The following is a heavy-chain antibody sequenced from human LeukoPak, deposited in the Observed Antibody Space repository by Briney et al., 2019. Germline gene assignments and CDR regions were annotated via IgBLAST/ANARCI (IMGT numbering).Heavy chain of an antibody. CDR2: IYPGDSDI. Sequence: GESLKISCKGSGYSFTNYWIGWVRQMPGKGLEWMGIIYPGDSDIRYSPSFQGQVTISADKSISTAYLQCSSLKASDTAMYYCARGRVRQATDAFDIWGQGTMVTVSS. V-gene: IGHV5-51*01. CDR3: ARGRVRQATDAFDI. D-gene: IGHD2-15*01. J-gene: IGHJ3*02. CDR1: GYSFTNYW.